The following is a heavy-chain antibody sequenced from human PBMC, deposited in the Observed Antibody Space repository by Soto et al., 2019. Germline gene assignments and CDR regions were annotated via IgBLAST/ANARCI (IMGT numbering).Heavy chain of an antibody. CDR2: IYPGDSDT. J-gene: IGHJ5*02. CDR1: GYTFANYW. D-gene: IGHD3-10*01. Sequence: PGESLKISCKTSGYTFANYWIGWVRQMPGKGLEWMGMIYPGDSDTRYSPSFQGQVTISADKSISTAYLQWSSLKASDTAMYYCSKSHTMGGGYTWFDPWGRGTLVTVSS. CDR3: SKSHTMGGGYTWFDP. V-gene: IGHV5-51*01.